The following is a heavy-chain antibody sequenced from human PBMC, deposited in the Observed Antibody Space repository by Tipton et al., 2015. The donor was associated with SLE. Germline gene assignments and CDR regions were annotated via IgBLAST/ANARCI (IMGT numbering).Heavy chain of an antibody. CDR2: IYYSGST. Sequence: TLSLTFTVSGGSISSYYWSWIRQPPGKGLEWIGYIYYSGSTNYNPSLKSRVTISVDTSKNQFSLKLSSVTAADTAVYYCARGTTVILFDYWGQGTLVTVSS. CDR1: GGSISSYY. CDR3: ARGTTVILFDY. J-gene: IGHJ4*02. D-gene: IGHD4-17*01. V-gene: IGHV4-59*01.